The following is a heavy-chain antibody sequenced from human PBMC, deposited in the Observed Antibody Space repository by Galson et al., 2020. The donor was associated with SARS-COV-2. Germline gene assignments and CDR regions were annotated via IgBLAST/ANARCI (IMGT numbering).Heavy chain of an antibody. V-gene: IGHV4-4*07. Sequence: SETLSLTCTVSGGSISSYYWSWIRQPAGKGLEWIGRIYTSGSTNYNPSLKSRVTMSVDTSKNQFSLKLSSVTAADTAVYYCARGCPHGQWLEPFDPWGQGTLVTVSS. CDR3: ARGCPHGQWLEPFDP. CDR2: IYTSGST. D-gene: IGHD6-19*01. CDR1: GGSISSYY. J-gene: IGHJ5*02.